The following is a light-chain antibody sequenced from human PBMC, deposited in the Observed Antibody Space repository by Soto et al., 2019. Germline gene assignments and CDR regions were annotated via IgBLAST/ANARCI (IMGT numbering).Light chain of an antibody. CDR3: QQSDSTPLT. Sequence: DIQMTQSPSSLSASVGDRVIITCRASQSISTYLNWYQHKPGKAPKLLIYTASSLQSGVPSRFSGSGSETEFALPISSLQPEDFATYYCQQSDSTPLTFGGGTKVEIK. CDR1: QSISTY. J-gene: IGKJ4*01. CDR2: TAS. V-gene: IGKV1-39*01.